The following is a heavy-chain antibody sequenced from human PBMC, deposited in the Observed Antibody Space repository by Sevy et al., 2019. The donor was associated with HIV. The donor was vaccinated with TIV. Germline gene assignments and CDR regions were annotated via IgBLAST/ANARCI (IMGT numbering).Heavy chain of an antibody. CDR2: IKQDESEK. CDR1: GFTFSDYW. D-gene: IGHD3-3*01. V-gene: IGHV3-7*01. CDR3: AREVGGFNWRPYYFDS. Sequence: GGSLRLSCAASGFTFSDYWMSWVRQSPGKGLEWMATIKQDESEKYYVDSVKGRFAISRDNVKNSVSLQMNGLRVEDTALYYCAREVGGFNWRPYYFDSWGQGTLVTVSS. J-gene: IGHJ4*02.